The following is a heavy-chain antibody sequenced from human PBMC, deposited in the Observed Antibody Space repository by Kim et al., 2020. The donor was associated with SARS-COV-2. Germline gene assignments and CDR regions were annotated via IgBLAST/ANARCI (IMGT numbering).Heavy chain of an antibody. J-gene: IGHJ3*02. CDR3: STPRFSVPFDS. V-gene: IGHV4-59*12. D-gene: IGHD3-10*01. CDR2: NNYGGST. Sequence: SETLSLTCTVSGGSISSYYWSWIRQPPGKGLEWMGINNYGGSTNHNPSPKNRLTISSHTPTNHSSCKLSSGTPADTAAFYCSTPRFSVPFDSWGQGPM. CDR1: GGSISSYY.